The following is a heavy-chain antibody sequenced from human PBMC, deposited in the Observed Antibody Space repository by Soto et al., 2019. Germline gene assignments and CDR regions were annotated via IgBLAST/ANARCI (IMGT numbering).Heavy chain of an antibody. D-gene: IGHD3-16*02. Sequence: QVQLQESCPGLVKPSQTLSLTCTVSGGSISSGGYYWSWIRQHPGKALEWIGYIYYSGSTYYSPSLNSRHTKSVDTSKNRFSLKLSSVTAADTAVYYCARAITYYDYIWGSYRYDSGHGYFDYWGQGTLVTVSS. V-gene: IGHV4-31*03. J-gene: IGHJ4*02. CDR1: GGSISSGGYY. CDR2: IYYSGST. CDR3: ARAITYYDYIWGSYRYDSGHGYFDY.